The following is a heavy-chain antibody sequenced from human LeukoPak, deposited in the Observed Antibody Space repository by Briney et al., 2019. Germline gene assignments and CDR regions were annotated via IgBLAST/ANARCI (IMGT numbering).Heavy chain of an antibody. Sequence: SETLSLTCTVSGYSISSGYYWGWIRQPPGKGLEWIGSIYHSGRTFYNPSLKSRVTISVDTSKNQFSLKLTSVTAADTAVYYCARQTGSGLFILPGGQGTLVTVSS. V-gene: IGHV4-38-2*02. CDR1: GYSISSGYY. J-gene: IGHJ4*02. CDR2: IYHSGRT. CDR3: ARQTGSGLFILP. D-gene: IGHD3/OR15-3a*01.